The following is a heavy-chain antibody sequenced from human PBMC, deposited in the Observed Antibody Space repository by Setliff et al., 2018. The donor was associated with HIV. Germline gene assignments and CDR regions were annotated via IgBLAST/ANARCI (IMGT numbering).Heavy chain of an antibody. CDR3: HSGYDTEEQSYFDY. CDR1: GFSFSSYS. V-gene: IGHV3-23*01. Sequence: GGSLRLSCAANGFSFSSYSMSWVRQAPGKGLEWVSAISGSGGRTYYADSVKGRFTISRDNSKNTLYLQMNSLRAEDTGVYYCHSGYDTEEQSYFDYWGQGTLVTVSS. D-gene: IGHD5-12*01. CDR2: ISGSGGRT. J-gene: IGHJ4*02.